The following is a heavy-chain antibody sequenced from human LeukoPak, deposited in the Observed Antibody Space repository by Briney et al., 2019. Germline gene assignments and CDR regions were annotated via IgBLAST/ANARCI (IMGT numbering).Heavy chain of an antibody. V-gene: IGHV4-30-4*01. CDR1: GGSISSSDYY. CDR2: IYYSGST. J-gene: IGHJ4*02. CDR3: AREIADSSGYYEDY. Sequence: SETLSLTCTVSGGSISSSDYYWSWIRQSPGKGLEWIGYIYYSGSTYYNPSLKSRVTISVDTSKNQFSLKLSSVTVADTAVYYCAREIADSSGYYEDYWGQGTLVTVSS. D-gene: IGHD3-22*01.